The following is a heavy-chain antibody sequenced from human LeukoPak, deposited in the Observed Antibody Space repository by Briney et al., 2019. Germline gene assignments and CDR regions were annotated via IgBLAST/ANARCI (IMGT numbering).Heavy chain of an antibody. CDR3: AREDRYFDWLLSVPYFDY. D-gene: IGHD3-9*01. CDR1: GGSFSGYY. Sequence: SETLSLTCAVYGGSFSGYYWSWIRQPPGKGLEWIGEINHSGSTNYNPSLKSRVTISVDTSKNQFSLKLSSVTAADTAVYYCAREDRYFDWLLSVPYFDYWGQGAMVTVSS. V-gene: IGHV4-34*01. CDR2: INHSGST. J-gene: IGHJ4*03.